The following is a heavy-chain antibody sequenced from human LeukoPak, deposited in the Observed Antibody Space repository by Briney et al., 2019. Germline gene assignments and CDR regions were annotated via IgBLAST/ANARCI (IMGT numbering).Heavy chain of an antibody. CDR2: ISNNGGYT. J-gene: IGHJ5*02. CDR3: ARASRSSWYDYNWFDP. CDR1: GFTFSSSA. Sequence: GGSLRLSCAASGFTFSSSAMSWVRQAPGKGLEWVSAISNNGGYTYYADSVKGRFTISRDNAKNSLYLQMNSLRAEDTAVYYCARASRSSWYDYNWFDPWGQGTLVTVSS. D-gene: IGHD6-13*01. V-gene: IGHV3-23*01.